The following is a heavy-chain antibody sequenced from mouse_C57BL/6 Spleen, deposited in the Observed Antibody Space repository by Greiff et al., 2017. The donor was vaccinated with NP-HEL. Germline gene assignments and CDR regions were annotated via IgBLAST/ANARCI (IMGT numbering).Heavy chain of an antibody. D-gene: IGHD2-1*01. Sequence: VQLQQSGAELVRPGASVKLSCTASGFNIKDYYMHWVKQRPEQGLEWIGRIDPEDGDTEYAPKFQGTATVTANTYSNTAYLQLSSMTSEDTAVYYCTTEKVYPGFAYWGQGTLVTVSA. CDR2: IDPEDGDT. CDR3: TTEKVYPGFAY. CDR1: GFNIKDYY. J-gene: IGHJ3*01. V-gene: IGHV14-1*01.